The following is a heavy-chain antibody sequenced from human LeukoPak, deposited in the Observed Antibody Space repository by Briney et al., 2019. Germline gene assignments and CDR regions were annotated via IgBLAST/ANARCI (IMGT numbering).Heavy chain of an antibody. CDR2: IHHSGST. J-gene: IGHJ4*02. CDR1: GYSISSGYY. V-gene: IGHV4-38-2*02. D-gene: IGHD3-10*01. Sequence: SETLCLTCTVSGYSISSGYYWGWIRQPPGKGLEWIGSIHHSGSTNYNPSLKSRVTISLDTSKNQFSLKLSSVTAADTAVYYCARGEPLWFGESYFDYWGQGTLVTVSS. CDR3: ARGEPLWFGESYFDY.